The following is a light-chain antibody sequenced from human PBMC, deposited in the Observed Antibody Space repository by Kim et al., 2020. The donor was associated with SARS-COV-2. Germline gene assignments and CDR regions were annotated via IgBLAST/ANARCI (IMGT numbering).Light chain of an antibody. CDR1: NSDIGVYNF. CDR2: DVT. Sequence: GQSIPIPCTGTNSDIGVYNFVSWYQQHPGKAPKLIIYDVTKRPSEISDRFSGSKSGNTASLTISGLQADDEADYYCNSYTTTSAWVFGGGTRLTVL. V-gene: IGLV2-14*03. J-gene: IGLJ3*02. CDR3: NSYTTTSAWV.